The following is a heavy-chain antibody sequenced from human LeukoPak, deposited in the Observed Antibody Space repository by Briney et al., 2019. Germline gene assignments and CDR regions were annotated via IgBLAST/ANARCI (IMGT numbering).Heavy chain of an antibody. V-gene: IGHV3-11*04. CDR3: ARDGEWLRPMDY. CDR2: LSGSSDTI. D-gene: IGHD5-12*01. Sequence: GGSLRLSCAASGFTFSDYYMSWIRQAPGKGLEWVSYLSGSSDTIYYADSVKGRFTISRDNAKNSLYLQMNSLRAEDTAVYYCARDGEWLRPMDYWGQGTLVTVSS. J-gene: IGHJ4*02. CDR1: GFTFSDYY.